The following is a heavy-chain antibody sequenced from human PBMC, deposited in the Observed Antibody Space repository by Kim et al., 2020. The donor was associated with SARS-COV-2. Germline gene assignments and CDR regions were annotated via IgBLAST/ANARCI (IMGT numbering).Heavy chain of an antibody. J-gene: IGHJ4*02. Sequence: VKGRFTISRDNAKNSLYLQMNSLRAEDTAVYYCASAYCSGGSCYAYYFDYWGQGTLVTVSS. CDR3: ASAYCSGGSCYAYYFDY. D-gene: IGHD2-15*01. V-gene: IGHV3-21*01.